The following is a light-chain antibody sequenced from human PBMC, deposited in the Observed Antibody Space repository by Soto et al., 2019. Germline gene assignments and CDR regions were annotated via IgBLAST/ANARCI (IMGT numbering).Light chain of an antibody. V-gene: IGLV1-47*01. CDR3: ATWEDSLGTL. Sequence: QPVLIQPPSASGTPGQRVTISCSGSSSNIGSNDVYWYQQVPGTAPKLLIYDNNKRPSGVPDRFSGSKSASSASLAISGLLSDDEADYYCATWEDSLGTLFGGGTKVTVL. J-gene: IGLJ3*02. CDR2: DNN. CDR1: SSNIGSND.